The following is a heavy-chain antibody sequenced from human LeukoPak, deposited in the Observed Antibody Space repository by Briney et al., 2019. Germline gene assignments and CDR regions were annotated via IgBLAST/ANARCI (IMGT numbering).Heavy chain of an antibody. CDR2: IYYSGST. CDR1: GGPNSSYH. V-gene: IGHV4-59*01. CDR3: ARAVDTAMVLDY. Sequence: ETLSLNLNVSGGPNSSYHLSWILQPPGKGLEWIGYIYYSGSTNYNPSLKSRVTISVDTSKNQFSLKLSSVTAADTAVYYCARAVDTAMVLDYWGQGTLVTVSS. J-gene: IGHJ4*02. D-gene: IGHD5-18*01.